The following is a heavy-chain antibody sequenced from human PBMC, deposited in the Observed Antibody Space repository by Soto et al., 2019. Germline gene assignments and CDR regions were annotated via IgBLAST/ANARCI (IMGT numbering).Heavy chain of an antibody. D-gene: IGHD4-17*01. CDR3: ARWAEGVTTPHFDY. CDR2: IYPDDSDI. V-gene: IGHV5-51*01. J-gene: IGHJ4*01. CDR1: RYRFTNLW. Sequence: PGQSLKISCKGSRYRFTNLWIGRVRQMPGKGLEWMGIIYPDDSDIRYSPSFQGQVTISADKSISTAYLQWSSLKASDTAMYYCARWAEGVTTPHFDYWGQGTLVTVSS.